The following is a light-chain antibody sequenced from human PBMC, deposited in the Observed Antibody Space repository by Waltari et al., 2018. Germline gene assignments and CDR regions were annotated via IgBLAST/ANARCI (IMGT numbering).Light chain of an antibody. CDR2: GAS. V-gene: IGKV3-20*01. CDR3: QHYVRLPAT. Sequence: EVVLTQSPGTLSLSPGERATLSCRSSQSVSRALAWYQQKPGQAPRLLIYGASIRATGIPDRFSGSGSGTDFSLTISRLEPADSAMYYCQHYVRLPATFGQGTXVEIX. CDR1: QSVSRA. J-gene: IGKJ1*01.